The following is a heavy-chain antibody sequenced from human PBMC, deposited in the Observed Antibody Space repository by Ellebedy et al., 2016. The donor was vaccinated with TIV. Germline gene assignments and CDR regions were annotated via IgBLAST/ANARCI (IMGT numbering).Heavy chain of an antibody. CDR2: IDFSGTGT. Sequence: GESLKISXAAFGFTFDSYAMNWVRQAPGKGLEWVATIDFSGTGTYYADSVKGRFIISRDNTKNSLFLQMNSLGVEDTAVYYCARDGSEWSRDYWGQGTLVTVSS. CDR3: ARDGSEWSRDY. J-gene: IGHJ4*02. V-gene: IGHV3-21*06. D-gene: IGHD3-3*01. CDR1: GFTFDSYA.